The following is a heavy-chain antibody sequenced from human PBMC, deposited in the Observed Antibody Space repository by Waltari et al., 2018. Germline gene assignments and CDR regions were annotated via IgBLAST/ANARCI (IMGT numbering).Heavy chain of an antibody. CDR3: AKVDGDYFDFDY. D-gene: IGHD4-17*01. V-gene: IGHV3-23*01. Sequence: EVQLLESGGGLVQPGGSLRLSCAASGFTFSSSAMTWVRQAPGKGLEWVSGISGSGGSTYYADSVKGRFTISRDNSKNTLYLQMNSLRAEDAAVYYCAKVDGDYFDFDYWGQGTLVTVSS. CDR2: ISGSGGST. J-gene: IGHJ4*02. CDR1: GFTFSSSA.